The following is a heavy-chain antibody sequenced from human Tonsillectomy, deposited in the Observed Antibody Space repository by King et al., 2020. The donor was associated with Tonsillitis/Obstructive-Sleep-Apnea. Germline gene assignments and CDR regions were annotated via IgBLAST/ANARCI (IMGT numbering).Heavy chain of an antibody. J-gene: IGHJ2*01. CDR1: GGTFSSYA. Sequence: QLVQSGAEVRKPGSSVKVSCKASGGTFSSYAISWVRQAPGQGLEWMGGIIPIFGTTNYAQNFQGRVTITADESTSTAYMELSSLRSEDTAVYYCARGVVVAAAITLWYFDLWGRGTLVTVSS. CDR3: ARGVVVAAAITLWYFDL. V-gene: IGHV1-69*01. D-gene: IGHD2-2*01. CDR2: IIPIFGTT.